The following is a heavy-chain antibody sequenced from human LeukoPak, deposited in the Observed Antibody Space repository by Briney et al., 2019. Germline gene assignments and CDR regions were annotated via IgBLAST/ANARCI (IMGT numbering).Heavy chain of an antibody. D-gene: IGHD3-10*01. CDR2: ISSSGNPI. J-gene: IGHJ4*02. CDR1: GFTFSDYH. V-gene: IGHV3-11*01. CDR3: AKERTSMVRGAPPDY. Sequence: GGSLRLSCTASGFTFSDYHMSWIRQAPGRGLEWVSYISSSGNPIHYADSVRGRFTISRDNAKNSLYLHMNSLRAEDAAVYYCAKERTSMVRGAPPDYWGQGTLVTVSS.